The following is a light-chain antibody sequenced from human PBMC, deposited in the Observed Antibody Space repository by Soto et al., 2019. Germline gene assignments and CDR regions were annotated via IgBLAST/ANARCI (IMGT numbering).Light chain of an antibody. J-gene: IGLJ1*01. Sequence: QSALTQPPSASGSPGQSVTISCTGTTNDIGVYDVFSWYQHHPGKAPRLIIYEVVQRPSGVPDRVSGSKAGNTAYLTVSGLQAADEADYFCKSYAGSNTYVFGSGTKLTVL. CDR2: EVV. CDR3: KSYAGSNTYV. CDR1: TNDIGVYDV. V-gene: IGLV2-8*01.